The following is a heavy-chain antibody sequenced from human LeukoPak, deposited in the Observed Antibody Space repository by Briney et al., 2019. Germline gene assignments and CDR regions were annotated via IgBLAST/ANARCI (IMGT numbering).Heavy chain of an antibody. Sequence: GGSLRLSCAASGFTFSSYALSWVRQAPGKGLEWVSGISGSGCSTYYADSVKGRFTISRDNSKNTLYLQMSSLRAEDTAVYYCARGRGGPTGLNYFDYWGQGTLVTVSS. CDR1: GFTFSSYA. J-gene: IGHJ4*02. CDR2: ISGSGCST. CDR3: ARGRGGPTGLNYFDY. D-gene: IGHD1-1*01. V-gene: IGHV3-23*01.